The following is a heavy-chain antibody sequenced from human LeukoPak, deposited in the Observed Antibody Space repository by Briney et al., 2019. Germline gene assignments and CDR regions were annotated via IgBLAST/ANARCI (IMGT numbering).Heavy chain of an antibody. CDR3: AKSGGYGLIDY. CDR1: GASVSGSAYY. Sequence: SETLSLTCTVSGASVSGSAYYWGWIRQPPGKGLEWIGNIYYSGSTYYNESLESRVTISIDTSKNQFSLKLNSVTATDTAMYYCAKSGGYGLIDYWGQGTLVTVSS. CDR2: IYYSGST. J-gene: IGHJ4*02. V-gene: IGHV4-39*01. D-gene: IGHD1-26*01.